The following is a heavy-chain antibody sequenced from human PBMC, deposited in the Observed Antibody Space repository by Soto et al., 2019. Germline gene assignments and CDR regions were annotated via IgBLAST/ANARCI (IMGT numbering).Heavy chain of an antibody. CDR1: GFTFSNFA. Sequence: EVQLLESAGGLVQPGGSLRLSCAASGFTFSNFAMSWVRQAPGKGLEWVSVISGSGGSTYYADSEKGRSTISRDNSKNMLLLQMDSLRAEDTAVYYCAKHLSTTVVTFEYFQHWGQGTLVIVSS. J-gene: IGHJ1*01. D-gene: IGHD2-21*02. CDR3: AKHLSTTVVTFEYFQH. V-gene: IGHV3-23*01. CDR2: ISGSGGST.